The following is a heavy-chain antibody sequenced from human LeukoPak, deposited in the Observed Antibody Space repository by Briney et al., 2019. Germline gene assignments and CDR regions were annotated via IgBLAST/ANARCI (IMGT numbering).Heavy chain of an antibody. J-gene: IGHJ4*02. V-gene: IGHV3-23*01. CDR2: ISGSGGST. CDR1: GFTFSSYA. CDR3: AKDFYYYDSSGLVDY. D-gene: IGHD3-22*01. Sequence: GGSLRLSCAASGFTFSSYAMSWVRQAPGKGLEWVSAISGSGGSTYYADSVKGRFTISRDNSKNTLYLQMNSLRAEDTAVYYCAKDFYYYDSSGLVDYWGQGTLVTVSS.